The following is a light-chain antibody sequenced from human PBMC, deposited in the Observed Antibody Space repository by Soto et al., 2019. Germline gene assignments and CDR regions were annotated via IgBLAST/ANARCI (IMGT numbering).Light chain of an antibody. CDR3: LLSYTGRLYV. V-gene: IGLV7-46*01. J-gene: IGLJ1*01. CDR2: DTD. Sequence: VVTQEPSLTVSPGGTVTLTCGSSTGPVTNGHFPYWFQQKPGQAPRPLIYDTDNKHSWTPARFSASLLGDKAALTLSGALPEDEPDYYCLLSYTGRLYVFGPGTKVTVL. CDR1: TGPVTNGHF.